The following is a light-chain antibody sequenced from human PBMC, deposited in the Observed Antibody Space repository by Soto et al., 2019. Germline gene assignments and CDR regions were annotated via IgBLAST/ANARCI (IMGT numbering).Light chain of an antibody. J-gene: IGLJ2*01. CDR1: SSDIGSYNR. CDR3: SSYTSSSSYVV. V-gene: IGLV2-18*02. Sequence: QSALTQPPSVSGSPGQSVTISCTGTSSDIGSYNRVSWYQQPPGTAPKLMIYEVSNRPSGVPDRFSGSKSGNTASLTISGLQAEDEADYYCSSYTSSSSYVVFGGGTTVTVL. CDR2: EVS.